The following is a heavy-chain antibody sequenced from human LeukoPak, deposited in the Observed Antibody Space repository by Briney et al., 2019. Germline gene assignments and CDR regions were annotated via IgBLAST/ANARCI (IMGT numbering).Heavy chain of an antibody. J-gene: IGHJ3*02. CDR1: GFTFSDYY. Sequence: GGSLRLSCAASGFTFSDYYMSWIRQAPGKGLEWASYISSSGSTIYYADSVKGRFTISRDNAKNSLYLQMNSLRAEDTAVYYCARDKRQLWFRELLLSDAFDIWGQGTMVTVSS. V-gene: IGHV3-11*01. CDR3: ARDKRQLWFRELLLSDAFDI. D-gene: IGHD3-10*01. CDR2: ISSSGSTI.